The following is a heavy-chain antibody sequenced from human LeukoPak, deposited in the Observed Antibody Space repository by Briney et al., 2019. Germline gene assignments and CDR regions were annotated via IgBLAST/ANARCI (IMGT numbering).Heavy chain of an antibody. D-gene: IGHD4-17*01. CDR1: GGSFSGYY. J-gene: IGHJ5*02. CDR3: ARAPTVTKGPWSDP. V-gene: IGHV4-34*01. CDR2: INHSGST. Sequence: SETLSLTCAVYGGSFSGYYWSWIRQPPGKGLEWIGEINHSGSTNYNPSLKSRVTISVDTSKNQFSLKLSSVTAADTAVYYCARAPTVTKGPWSDPWGQGTLVTVSS.